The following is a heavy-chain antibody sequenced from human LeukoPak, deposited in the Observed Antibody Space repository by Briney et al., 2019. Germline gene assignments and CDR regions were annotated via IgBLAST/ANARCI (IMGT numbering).Heavy chain of an antibody. CDR3: ASIGYCSGGSCRAFDY. Sequence: ASLKVSCKASGYTFTSYGISWVRQAPGQGLEWIGWIIGYNGDTNYAQKLQGRVTMTTDTSTTTAYMELSRLRSDDTAVYYCASIGYCSGGSCRAFDYWGQGTLVTVSS. CDR2: IIGYNGDT. V-gene: IGHV1-18*01. CDR1: GYTFTSYG. J-gene: IGHJ4*02. D-gene: IGHD2-15*01.